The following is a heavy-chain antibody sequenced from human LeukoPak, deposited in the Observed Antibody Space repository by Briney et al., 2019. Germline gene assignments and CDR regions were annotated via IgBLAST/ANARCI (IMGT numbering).Heavy chain of an antibody. CDR3: ARGGTKSGYDYLLDDAFDI. V-gene: IGHV4-61*01. CDR2: IYYSGST. CDR1: GGSFSSGSYY. D-gene: IGHD5-12*01. J-gene: IGHJ3*02. Sequence: SETLSLTCTVSGGSFSSGSYYWCWLRQPPGRGLEWIGYIYYSGSTNYNPSLKSRVTISVDTSKNQFSLKLSSVTAADTAVYYCARGGTKSGYDYLLDDAFDIWGQGTMVTVSS.